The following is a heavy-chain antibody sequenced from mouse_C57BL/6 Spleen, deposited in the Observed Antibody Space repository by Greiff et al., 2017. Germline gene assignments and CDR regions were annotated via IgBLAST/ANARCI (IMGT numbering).Heavy chain of an antibody. Sequence: QVQLQQPGAELVKPGASVKLSCKASGYTFTSYWMQWVKQRPGQGLEWIGEIDPSDSYTNYNQKFKGKATLTVDTSSRTAYMQLSSLTSEDSAVYYCARSEYPYYFDYWGQGTTLTVSS. J-gene: IGHJ2*01. D-gene: IGHD5-1*01. V-gene: IGHV1-50*01. CDR2: IDPSDSYT. CDR3: ARSEYPYYFDY. CDR1: GYTFTSYW.